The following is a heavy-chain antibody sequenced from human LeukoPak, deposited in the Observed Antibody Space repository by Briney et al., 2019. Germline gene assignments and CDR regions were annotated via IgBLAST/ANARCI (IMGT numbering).Heavy chain of an antibody. D-gene: IGHD1-14*01. J-gene: IGHJ4*02. Sequence: GGTLRLSCAGSGFTFGGYGMHWFRQTPGKGLEWVAVIAYDGSRAFYADSVKGRFTISRDNSKNTMSVQMDDLRAEDTAVYYCTRYNNDHFDYWGQGTLVTVSS. CDR1: GFTFGGYG. V-gene: IGHV3-33*01. CDR2: IAYDGSRA. CDR3: TRYNNDHFDY.